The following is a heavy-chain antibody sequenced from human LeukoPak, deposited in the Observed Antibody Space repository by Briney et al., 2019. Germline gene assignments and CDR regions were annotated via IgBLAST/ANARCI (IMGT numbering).Heavy chain of an antibody. V-gene: IGHV1-69*04. D-gene: IGHD2-2*01. Sequence: ASVKVSCKVSGGTISNYAISWVRQAPGQGLEWMGRIIPILGIANYAQKFQGRVTIIADKSTSTVYMELSSLRSEDTAVYYCAREDCSSTSCYYPDYFDYWGQGTLVTVSS. CDR2: IIPILGIA. CDR3: AREDCSSTSCYYPDYFDY. CDR1: GGTISNYA. J-gene: IGHJ4*02.